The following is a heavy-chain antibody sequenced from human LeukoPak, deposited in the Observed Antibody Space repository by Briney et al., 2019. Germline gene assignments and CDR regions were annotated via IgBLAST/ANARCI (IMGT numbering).Heavy chain of an antibody. D-gene: IGHD2-15*01. J-gene: IGHJ4*02. CDR1: GYSFTSYW. Sequence: GESLKISWKGSGYSFTSYWIAWVGRMPGKGLNWMGLIYPSVADSRYSPYFQGLVTSLADKSNSTTYLQWSSLKGSDAAMYYLARRYCSGGSCYLYYFDCWGQGTLVTVSS. V-gene: IGHV5-51*01. CDR2: IYPSVADS. CDR3: ARRYCSGGSCYLYYFDC.